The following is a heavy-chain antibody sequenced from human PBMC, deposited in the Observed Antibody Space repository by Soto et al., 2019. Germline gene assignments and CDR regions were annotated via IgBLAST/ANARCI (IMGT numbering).Heavy chain of an antibody. CDR2: INDSGST. CDR3: ARCGDYVGGWYFDL. CDR1: GGAFSGYY. V-gene: IGHV4-34*01. D-gene: IGHD4-17*01. Sequence: QVQLHQWGAGLLKPSETLSLTCAVYGGAFSGYYWNWIRQPPGKGREWIGEINDSGSTNYNPSRKSRVTISVDTSKNQFSLSLTSVTAADTAVYYCARCGDYVGGWYFDLWGRGTLVTVSS. J-gene: IGHJ2*01.